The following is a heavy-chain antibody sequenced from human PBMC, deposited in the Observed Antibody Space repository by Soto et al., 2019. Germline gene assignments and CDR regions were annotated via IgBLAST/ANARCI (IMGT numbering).Heavy chain of an antibody. D-gene: IGHD2-2*02. J-gene: IGHJ6*02. Sequence: KPSETLSLTCAVAGGSISSSNWWSWVRQPPGKGLEWIGEIYHSGSTNYNPSLKSRVTISVDKSKNQFSLKLSSVTAADTAVYYCARDGLYCSSTSCYTRGYYYYYGMDVWGQGTTVTVSS. CDR3: ARDGLYCSSTSCYTRGYYYYYGMDV. V-gene: IGHV4-4*02. CDR2: IYHSGST. CDR1: GGSISSSNW.